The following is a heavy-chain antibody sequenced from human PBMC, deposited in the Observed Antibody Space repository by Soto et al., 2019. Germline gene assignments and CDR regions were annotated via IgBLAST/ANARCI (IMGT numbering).Heavy chain of an antibody. Sequence: QVQLVESGGGVVQPGRSLRLSCAASGFTFSSYGMHLVRQAPGKGLEWVAVISYDVSNKYYADSVKGRFTISRDNSKNTLYLQMNSLRAEDTSVYYCAKGGAHYYGMDVWGQGTTVTVSS. J-gene: IGHJ6*02. D-gene: IGHD3-16*01. CDR1: GFTFSSYG. CDR2: ISYDVSNK. CDR3: AKGGAHYYGMDV. V-gene: IGHV3-30*18.